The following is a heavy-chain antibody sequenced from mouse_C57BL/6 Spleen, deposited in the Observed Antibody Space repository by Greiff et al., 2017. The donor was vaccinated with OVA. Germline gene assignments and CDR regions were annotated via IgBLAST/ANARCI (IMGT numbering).Heavy chain of an antibody. CDR3: AREKRATVAFDY. CDR2: ISYDGSN. V-gene: IGHV3-6*01. CDR1: GYSITSGYY. D-gene: IGHD1-1*01. Sequence: EVQLQESGPGLVKPSQSLSLTCSVTGYSITSGYYWNWIRQFPGNKLEWMGYISYDGSNNYNPSLKNRISITRDTSKNQFFLKLNSVTTEDTATYYCAREKRATVAFDYWGQGTTLTVSS. J-gene: IGHJ2*01.